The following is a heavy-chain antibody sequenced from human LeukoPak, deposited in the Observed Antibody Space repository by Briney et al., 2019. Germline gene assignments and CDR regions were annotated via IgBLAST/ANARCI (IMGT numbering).Heavy chain of an antibody. CDR1: GYTFTSYD. D-gene: IGHD6-13*01. CDR3: ARGRSSSWCKGGDY. CDR2: MNPNSGNT. Sequence: ASVKVSCKASGYTFTSYDINWVRQATGQGLEWMGWMNPNSGNTGYAQKFQGRVTMTRNTSISTAYMELSSLRSEDTAVYYCARGRSSSWCKGGDYWGQGTLVTVSS. J-gene: IGHJ4*02. V-gene: IGHV1-8*01.